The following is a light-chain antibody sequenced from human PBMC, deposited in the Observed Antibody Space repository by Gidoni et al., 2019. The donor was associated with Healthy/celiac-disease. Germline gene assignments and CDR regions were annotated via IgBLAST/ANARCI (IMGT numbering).Light chain of an antibody. CDR1: QSVSSSY. CDR3: QQYGSSLMYT. Sequence: IVLTQSPGTLSLSPGERATLSCRASQSVSSSYLAWYQQKPGQAPRLLIYGASSRATGIPDRFSGSGSGTDFTLIISRLEPEDFAVYYCQQYGSSLMYTFGQGTKLEIK. J-gene: IGKJ2*01. V-gene: IGKV3-20*01. CDR2: GAS.